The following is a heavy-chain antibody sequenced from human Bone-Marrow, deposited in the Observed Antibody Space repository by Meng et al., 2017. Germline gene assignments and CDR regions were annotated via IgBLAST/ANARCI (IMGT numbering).Heavy chain of an antibody. V-gene: IGHV4-34*02. CDR3: ARGPTTMAHDFDY. CDR2: INQSGST. CDR1: GGSSSDYY. J-gene: IGHJ4*02. D-gene: IGHD4-11*01. Sequence: VQLLQSGAGLLEPSETLSLASVVSGGSSSDYYWSWIRQPPGKGLEWIGEINQSGSTNYNPSLEGRATISVDTSQNNLSLRLSSVTAADSAVYYCARGPTTMAHDFDYWGQGTLVTVSS.